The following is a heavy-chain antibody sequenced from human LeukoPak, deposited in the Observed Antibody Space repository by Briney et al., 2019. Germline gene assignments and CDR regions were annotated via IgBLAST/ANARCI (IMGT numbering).Heavy chain of an antibody. V-gene: IGHV4-34*01. D-gene: IGHD6-19*01. CDR1: GGSFSGYY. J-gene: IGHJ4*02. CDR2: INHSGST. Sequence: SETLSLTCAVYGGSFSGYYWSWIRQPPGKGLEWIGEINHSGSTNYNPSLKSRVTISVDTSKNQFSLKLSSVTAADTAVYYCAKASVAGTVLLDYWGQGTLVTVSS. CDR3: AKASVAGTVLLDY.